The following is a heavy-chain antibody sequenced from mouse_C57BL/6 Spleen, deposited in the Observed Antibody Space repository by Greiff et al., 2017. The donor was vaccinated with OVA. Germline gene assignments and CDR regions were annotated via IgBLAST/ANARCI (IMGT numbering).Heavy chain of an antibody. CDR3: AREGGTSFAY. V-gene: IGHV3-6*01. CDR2: ISYDGSN. Sequence: VQLKESGPGLVKPSQSLSLTCSVTGYSITSGYYWNWIRQFPGNKLEWMGYISYDGSNNYNPSLKNRISITRDTSKNQFFLKLNSVTTEDTATYYCAREGGTSFAYWGQGTLVTVSA. D-gene: IGHD1-1*02. J-gene: IGHJ3*01. CDR1: GYSITSGYY.